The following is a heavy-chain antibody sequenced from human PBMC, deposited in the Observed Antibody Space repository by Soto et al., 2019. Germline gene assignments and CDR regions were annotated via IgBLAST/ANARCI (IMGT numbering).Heavy chain of an antibody. D-gene: IGHD6-13*01. J-gene: IGHJ4*02. Sequence: GGSLRLSCAASGFTFSSYGMHWVRQAPGKGLEWVAVISYDGSNKYYADSVKGRFTISRDNSKNTLYLQMNSLRAEDTAVYYCAKDRGGSSGRYSSSWLRWQKFDYWGQGTLVTVSS. CDR1: GFTFSSYG. CDR2: ISYDGSNK. CDR3: AKDRGGSSGRYSSSWLRWQKFDY. V-gene: IGHV3-30*18.